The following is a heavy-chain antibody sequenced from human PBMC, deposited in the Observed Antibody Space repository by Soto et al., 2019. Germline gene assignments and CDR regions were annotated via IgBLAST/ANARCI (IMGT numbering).Heavy chain of an antibody. J-gene: IGHJ5*02. V-gene: IGHV4-4*02. Sequence: QVQLQESGPGLVKPSGTLSLTCAVSGDSVSSPYYWCWVRQPPGKGLEWIGEVFHTGTTSYNPSLRGRVTISMDKSINRFSIDLSSVTAADTAVYYCARSAGWYAIHAWGPGTLV. CDR2: VFHTGTT. D-gene: IGHD6-19*01. CDR3: ARSAGWYAIHA. CDR1: GDSVSSPYY.